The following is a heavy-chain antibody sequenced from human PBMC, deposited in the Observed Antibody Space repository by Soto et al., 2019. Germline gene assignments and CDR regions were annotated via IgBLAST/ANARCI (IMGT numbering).Heavy chain of an antibody. J-gene: IGHJ3*02. V-gene: IGHV3-33*01. D-gene: IGHD3-22*01. CDR2: IWYDGSNK. CDR1: GFTFSSYG. CDR3: ARTYDSSGYRKGPHFDI. Sequence: QVQLVESGGGVVQPGRSLRLSCAASGFTFSSYGMHWVRQAPGKGLEWVAVIWYDGSNKYYADSVKGRFTISRDNSKNTLYLQMNSLRAEDMAVYYCARTYDSSGYRKGPHFDIWGQGTMVTVSS.